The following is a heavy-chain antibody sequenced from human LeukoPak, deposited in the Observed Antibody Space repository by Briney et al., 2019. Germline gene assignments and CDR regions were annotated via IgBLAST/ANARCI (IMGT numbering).Heavy chain of an antibody. V-gene: IGHV3-20*04. CDR1: GFTFDEYG. Sequence: PGGSLRLSCAASGFTFDEYGMSWVRQAPGKGLELVSGINWNGGSTGYGDSVKGRFTISRDNDKKSLYLQMNSLRVEDTALYYCARDGSSSDGDYYYYYMDVWGKGTPVTVSS. J-gene: IGHJ6*03. D-gene: IGHD6-6*01. CDR2: INWNGGST. CDR3: ARDGSSSDGDYYYYYMDV.